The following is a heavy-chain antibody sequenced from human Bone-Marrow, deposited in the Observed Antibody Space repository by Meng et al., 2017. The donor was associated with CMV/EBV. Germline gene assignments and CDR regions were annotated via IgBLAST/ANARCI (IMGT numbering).Heavy chain of an antibody. D-gene: IGHD3-10*01. V-gene: IGHV1-46*01. CDR1: GYTFTSYY. CDR2: INPSGGST. Sequence: ASVKVSCKASGYTFTSYYMHWVRQAPGQGLEWMGIINPSGGSTSYAQKFQGRVTMTRDTSTSTVYMELSSLRSEDTAVYYCARGDLALRVRGVIRYGMDVWGQGTTVTVSS. J-gene: IGHJ6*02. CDR3: ARGDLALRVRGVIRYGMDV.